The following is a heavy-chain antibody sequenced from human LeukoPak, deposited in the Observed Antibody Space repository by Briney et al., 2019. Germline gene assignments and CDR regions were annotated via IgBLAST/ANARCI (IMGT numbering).Heavy chain of an antibody. V-gene: IGHV3-7*01. Sequence: GGSLRLSCAASGFTFSRSWMHWVRQAPGKGLEWVASIKQDGSEKYYVDSVKGRFTISRDNAKNSLYLQMNSLRAEDTAMYYCASSGWYSTPNWFDPWGQGTLVIVSS. D-gene: IGHD6-19*01. CDR3: ASSGWYSTPNWFDP. J-gene: IGHJ5*02. CDR2: IKQDGSEK. CDR1: GFTFSRSW.